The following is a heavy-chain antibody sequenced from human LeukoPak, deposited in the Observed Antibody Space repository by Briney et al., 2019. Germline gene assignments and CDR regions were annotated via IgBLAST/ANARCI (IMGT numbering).Heavy chain of an antibody. J-gene: IGHJ6*02. CDR3: ARDNSYGLDV. CDR2: INSDGSST. CDR1: GFTLSRSW. D-gene: IGHD2/OR15-2a*01. V-gene: IGHV3-74*01. Sequence: PGGSLRLSCAASGFTLSRSWMHWVRQAPGKGLVWVSHINSDGSSTNYADSVRGRFTISRDNAKNTVYLQMNSLRAEDTAVYYCARDNSYGLDVWGQGTTVTVSS.